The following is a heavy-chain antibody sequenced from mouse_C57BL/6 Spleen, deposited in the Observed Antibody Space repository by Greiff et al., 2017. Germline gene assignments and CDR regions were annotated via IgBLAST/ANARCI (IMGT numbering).Heavy chain of an antibody. CDR2: ISSGSSTI. D-gene: IGHD2-4*01. CDR3: ARYYDYDVGYYAMDY. CDR1: GFTFSDYG. J-gene: IGHJ4*01. Sequence: VKVVESGGGLVKPGGSLKLSCAASGFTFSDYGMHWVRQAPEKGLEWVAYISSGSSTIYYADTVKGRFTISRDNAKNTLFLQMTSLRSEDTAMYYCARYYDYDVGYYAMDYWGQGTSVTVSS. V-gene: IGHV5-17*01.